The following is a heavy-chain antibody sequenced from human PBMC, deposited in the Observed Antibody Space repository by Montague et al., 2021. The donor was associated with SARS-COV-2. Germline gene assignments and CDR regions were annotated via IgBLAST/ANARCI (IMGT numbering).Heavy chain of an antibody. V-gene: IGHV2-5*01. Sequence: PALVKPTQTLTLTCTLSGLSLISDGVGVGWIRQPPGKAMEWLALIFWNDDKSYNPSLKNRPTVTKDTSKNQVVLKMTNMDPLDTVTYYCAHGILFSYLGDFDSWGQGSLVTYSS. J-gene: IGHJ4*02. D-gene: IGHD2-15*01. CDR3: AHGILFSYLGDFDS. CDR2: IFWNDDK. CDR1: GLSLISDGVG.